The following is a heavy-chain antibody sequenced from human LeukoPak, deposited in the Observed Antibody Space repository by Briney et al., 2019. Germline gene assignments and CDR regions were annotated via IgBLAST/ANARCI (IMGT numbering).Heavy chain of an antibody. CDR3: VCRQPLYGMDV. Sequence: GGSLKLSCAASGFTFSGSAMHWVRQASGKGLEWVGRIRSKANSYATAYAASVKGRFTISRDDSKNTAYLQMNSLKTEDTAVYYCVCRQPLYGMDVWGQGTTVTVSS. D-gene: IGHD6-25*01. CDR2: IRSKANSYAT. CDR1: GFTFSGSA. J-gene: IGHJ6*02. V-gene: IGHV3-73*01.